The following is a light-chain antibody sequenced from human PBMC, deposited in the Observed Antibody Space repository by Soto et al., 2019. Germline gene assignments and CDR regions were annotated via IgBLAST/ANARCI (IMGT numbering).Light chain of an antibody. CDR1: QGISSH. CDR2: AAS. J-gene: IGKJ4*01. Sequence: VQLTQSPSSLSAFEGDRVTITCRASQGISSHLAWYQQKPGKAPKLLIYAASTLQSGVPSRFSGSGSGTDFTLTIISLQHEDFATYYCQQYYSYPLTFGGGTKVDIK. V-gene: IGKV1-9*01. CDR3: QQYYSYPLT.